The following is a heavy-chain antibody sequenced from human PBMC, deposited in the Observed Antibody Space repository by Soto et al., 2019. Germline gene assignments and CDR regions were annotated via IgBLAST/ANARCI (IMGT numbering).Heavy chain of an antibody. V-gene: IGHV1-2*02. CDR2: INPNSGGT. CDR1: GYTFTGYY. J-gene: IGHJ6*02. Sequence: XSVKVSCKASGYTFTGYYMHWVRQAPGQGLEWMGWINPNSGGTNYAQKFQGRVTMTRDTSISTAYMELSRLRSDDTAVYYCARDYCSGGSCYSGYYYYGMDVWGQGTTVTVSS. CDR3: ARDYCSGGSCYSGYYYYGMDV. D-gene: IGHD2-15*01.